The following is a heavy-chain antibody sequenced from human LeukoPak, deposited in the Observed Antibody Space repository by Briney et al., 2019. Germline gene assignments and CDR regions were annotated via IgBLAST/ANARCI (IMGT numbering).Heavy chain of an antibody. V-gene: IGHV4-4*07. CDR2: IYTSGST. CDR1: GGSISSYY. J-gene: IGHJ4*02. D-gene: IGHD3-22*01. Sequence: SETLSLTCTVSGGSISSYYWSWIRQPAGKGLEWIGRIYTSGSTNYNPSLKSRVTMSVDTSKNQFSLKLSSVTAADTAVYYCARVVVVTPHYYFDYWGQGTLVTVSS. CDR3: ARVVVVTPHYYFDY.